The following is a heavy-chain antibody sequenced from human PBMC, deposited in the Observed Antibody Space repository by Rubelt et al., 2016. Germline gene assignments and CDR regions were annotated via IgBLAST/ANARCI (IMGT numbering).Heavy chain of an antibody. D-gene: IGHD2/OR15-2a*01. CDR1: GFSFSLHA. CDR3: ARDFLD. CDR2: ISSTSSNK. Sequence: EVQLVESGGDLVPPGGSLRLSCAASGFSFSLHALNWVRQAPGKGLEWLSYISSTSSNKYYSDSVKGRFTSARDNAKKSLYLEMTSLRAEDTAVYYCARDFLDWGQGILVTVSS. J-gene: IGHJ4*02. V-gene: IGHV3-48*01.